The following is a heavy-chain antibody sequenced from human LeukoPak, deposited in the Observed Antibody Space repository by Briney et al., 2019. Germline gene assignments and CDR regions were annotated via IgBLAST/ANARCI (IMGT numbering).Heavy chain of an antibody. D-gene: IGHD3-22*01. Sequence: GGSLRLSCAASGFTFSNYAMSWVRQAPGKGLEWVSAISGSGGSTYYADSVKGRFTISRDNSKNTLYLQMNSLRAEDTAVYYCARTTYYYDSSGYYSFGYWGQGTLVTVSS. J-gene: IGHJ4*02. CDR1: GFTFSNYA. CDR2: ISGSGGST. V-gene: IGHV3-23*01. CDR3: ARTTYYYDSSGYYSFGY.